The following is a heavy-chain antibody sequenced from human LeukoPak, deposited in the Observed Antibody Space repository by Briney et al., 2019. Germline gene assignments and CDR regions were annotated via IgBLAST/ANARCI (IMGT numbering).Heavy chain of an antibody. V-gene: IGHV3-23*01. D-gene: IGHD3-22*01. Sequence: GGSLRLTCAASGFTFSSYAMSWVRQAPGKGLEWVSAISGSGGSTYYADSVKGRFTISRDNSKNTLYLQMNSLRAEDTAVYYCAKDTLGYYDSSGYYSGAFDIWGQGTMVTVSS. CDR3: AKDTLGYYDSSGYYSGAFDI. CDR2: ISGSGGST. J-gene: IGHJ3*02. CDR1: GFTFSSYA.